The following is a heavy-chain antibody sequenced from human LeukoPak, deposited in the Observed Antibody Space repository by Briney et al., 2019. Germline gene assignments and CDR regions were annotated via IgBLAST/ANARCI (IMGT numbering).Heavy chain of an antibody. CDR1: GFTFSNAW. J-gene: IGHJ4*02. Sequence: GGSLRLSCAASGFTFSNAWMSWVRQAPGKGLEWVGRIKSKTDGGTTDYAAPVKGRFTISRDDSKNTLYLQMNSLKTEDTAVYYCTTPWGRQTKHGIAAAGIFGLEDHWGQGTLVTVSS. CDR2: IKSKTDGGTT. V-gene: IGHV3-15*01. CDR3: TTPWGRQTKHGIAAAGIFGLEDH. D-gene: IGHD6-13*01.